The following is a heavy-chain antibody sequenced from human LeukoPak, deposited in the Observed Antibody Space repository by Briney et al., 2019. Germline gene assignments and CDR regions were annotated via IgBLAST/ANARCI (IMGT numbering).Heavy chain of an antibody. D-gene: IGHD1-7*01. J-gene: IGHJ3*02. CDR1: GFTVSSNY. CDR2: IYSGGST. Sequence: GGSLRLSCAASGFTVSSNYMSWVRQAPGKGLEWVSVIYSGGSTYYADSVKGRFTISRDNSKNTLYLQMNSLRAEDTAVYYCATHLGYNWNYEVWAFDTWGQGTMVTVSS. CDR3: ATHLGYNWNYEVWAFDT. V-gene: IGHV3-53*01.